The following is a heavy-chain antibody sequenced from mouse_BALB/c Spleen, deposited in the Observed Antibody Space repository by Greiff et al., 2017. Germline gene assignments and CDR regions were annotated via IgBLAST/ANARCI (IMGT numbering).Heavy chain of an antibody. Sequence: DVMLVASGGGLVKPGGSLKLSCAASGFTFSDYYMYWVRQTPEKRLEWVATLSDGGSYTYYPDSVKGRFTISRDNAKNNLYLQMSSLKSEETAMYYCARDLDWYFDVWGAGTTVTVSS. J-gene: IGHJ1*01. CDR1: GFTFSDYY. V-gene: IGHV5-4*02. CDR3: ARDLDWYFDV. CDR2: LSDGGSYT.